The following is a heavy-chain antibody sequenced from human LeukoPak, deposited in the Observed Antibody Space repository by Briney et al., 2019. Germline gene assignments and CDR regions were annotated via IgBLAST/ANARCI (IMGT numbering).Heavy chain of an antibody. Sequence: GGSLGLSCAASGLTLSNYWMTWVRQAPGKGLEWVANIKQDGSDIYYLDSVKGRFTLSRDNAKNSLYLQMNNLRADDTAIYYCARNLKAVRISAFYYYMDVWGKGTAVTVSS. CDR2: IKQDGSDI. J-gene: IGHJ6*03. V-gene: IGHV3-7*01. CDR1: GLTLSNYW. CDR3: ARNLKAVRISAFYYYMDV. D-gene: IGHD3-10*01.